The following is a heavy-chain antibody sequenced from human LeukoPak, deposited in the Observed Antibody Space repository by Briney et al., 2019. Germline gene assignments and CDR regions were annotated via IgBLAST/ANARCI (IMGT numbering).Heavy chain of an antibody. J-gene: IGHJ3*02. CDR2: IYHSGST. CDR1: GYSISSGYY. CDR3: ARWDSGEWFHDAFDI. V-gene: IGHV4-38-2*01. Sequence: PSETLSLTCGVPGYSISSGYYWGWIRQPPGKGLECIGSIYHSGSTYYNPSLKSRVTISVDTSKNQFSLKLRSVTAADTALYYCARWDSGEWFHDAFDIWGQGTRVTVSS. D-gene: IGHD3-3*01.